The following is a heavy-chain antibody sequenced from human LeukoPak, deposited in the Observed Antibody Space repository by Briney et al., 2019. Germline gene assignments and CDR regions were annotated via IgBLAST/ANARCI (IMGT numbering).Heavy chain of an antibody. D-gene: IGHD3-22*01. J-gene: IGHJ4*02. CDR2: IYYSGTT. CDR1: GGSISSGDYY. V-gene: IGHV4-39*01. CDR3: ARHSYYYDSSGYHYYFDY. Sequence: SETLSLTCTVSGGSISSGDYYWGWIRQPPGKGLEWIGNIYYSGTTYYTPSLKSRVTISVDTSKNQFSLKLTSVTAADTAVYYCARHSYYYDSSGYHYYFDYWGQGTLVTVSS.